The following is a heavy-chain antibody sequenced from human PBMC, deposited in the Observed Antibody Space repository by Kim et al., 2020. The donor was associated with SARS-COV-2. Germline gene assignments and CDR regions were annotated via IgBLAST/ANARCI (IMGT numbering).Heavy chain of an antibody. V-gene: IGHV4-39*01. D-gene: IGHD5-12*01. CDR2: IYYSGST. CDR1: GGSISSSSYY. CDR3: ASQMATNGAPEGWFDP. J-gene: IGHJ5*02. Sequence: SETLSLTCTVSGGSISSSSYYWGWIRQPPGKGLEWIGSIYYSGSTYYNPSLKSRVTISVDTSKNQFSLKLSSVTAADTAVYYCASQMATNGAPEGWFDPWGQGTLVTVSS.